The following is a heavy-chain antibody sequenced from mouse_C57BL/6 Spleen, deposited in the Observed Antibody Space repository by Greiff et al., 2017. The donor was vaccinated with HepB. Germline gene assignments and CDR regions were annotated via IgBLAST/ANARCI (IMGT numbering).Heavy chain of an antibody. Sequence: QVQLQQPGAELVKPGASVKMSCKASGYTFTSYWITWVKQRPGQGLEWIGDIYPGSGSTNYNEKFKSKATLTVDTSSSTAYMQLSSLTSEDSAVYYCARRVYYGSSHGYFDYWGQGTTLTVSS. J-gene: IGHJ2*01. CDR2: IYPGSGST. CDR3: ARRVYYGSSHGYFDY. CDR1: GYTFTSYW. D-gene: IGHD1-1*01. V-gene: IGHV1-55*01.